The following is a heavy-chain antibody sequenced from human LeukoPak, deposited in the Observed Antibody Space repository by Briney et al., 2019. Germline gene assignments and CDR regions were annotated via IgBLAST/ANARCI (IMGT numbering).Heavy chain of an antibody. CDR2: INPSGGST. CDR1: GYTFTSYY. D-gene: IGHD1-14*01. CDR3: ARFHRHQLPKSDF. V-gene: IGHV1-46*01. Sequence: ASVKVSCKASGYTFTSYYMHWVRQAPGQGLEWMGIINPSGGSTSYAQKFQGRVTMTRDESISTAYLDLRSLTSEDTAVYYCARFHRHQLPKSDFWGQGTVVTVSS. J-gene: IGHJ4*02.